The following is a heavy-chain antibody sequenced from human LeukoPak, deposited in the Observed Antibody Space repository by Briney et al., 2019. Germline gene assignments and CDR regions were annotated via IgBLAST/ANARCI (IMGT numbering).Heavy chain of an antibody. Sequence: GVYLTLNCSASGFTFSSYNLNWLRPAPGKGLVGVSSISSSSSYIVYADSVKGRFTIYRDNAKNSLYLQMNSMTAEDTAVYYCARKGAVAATVDYWGQGTLVTVSS. CDR1: GFTFSSYN. V-gene: IGHV3-21*01. CDR3: ARKGAVAATVDY. D-gene: IGHD6-19*01. J-gene: IGHJ4*02. CDR2: ISSSSSYI.